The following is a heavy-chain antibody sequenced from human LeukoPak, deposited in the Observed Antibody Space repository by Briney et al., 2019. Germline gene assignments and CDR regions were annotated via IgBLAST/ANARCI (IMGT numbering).Heavy chain of an antibody. V-gene: IGHV3-21*01. CDR3: ARVYDFWSGPSGYYYGMDV. CDR2: ISSSSSYI. CDR1: GFTFSSYS. J-gene: IGHJ6*02. D-gene: IGHD3-3*01. Sequence: PGGSLRLSCAASGFTFSSYSMNWVRQAPGKGLEWVSSISSSSSYIYYADSEKGRFTISRDNAKNSLYPQMNSLRAEDTAVYYCARVYDFWSGPSGYYYGMDVWGQGTTVTVSS.